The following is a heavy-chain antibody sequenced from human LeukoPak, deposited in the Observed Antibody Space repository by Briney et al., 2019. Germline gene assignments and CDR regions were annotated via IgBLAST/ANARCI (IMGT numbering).Heavy chain of an antibody. CDR2: IYYSGST. V-gene: IGHV4-39*01. CDR1: GDSISTSSYY. CDR3: ARGAGHRSYYYYYYYMDV. J-gene: IGHJ6*03. Sequence: SETLSLTCSVSGDSISTSSYYWGWIRQPPGKGLEWIGTIYYSGSTYYNPSLTSRVTISVDTSKNQFSLKLSSVTAADTAVYYCARGAGHRSYYYYYYYMDVWGKGTTVTVSS.